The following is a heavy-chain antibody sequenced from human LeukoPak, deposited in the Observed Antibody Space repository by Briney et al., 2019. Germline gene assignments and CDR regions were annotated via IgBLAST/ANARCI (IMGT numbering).Heavy chain of an antibody. CDR1: GYTFTSYD. CDR2: INPNSGGT. Sequence: GASVKVSCKASGYTFTSYDINWVRQAPGQGLEWMGWINPNSGGTNYAQKFQGRVTMTRDTSINTAYMELSRLRSDDTAVYFCAREGPHFYFNYWGQGTLVTVSS. CDR3: AREGPHFYFNY. V-gene: IGHV1-2*02. J-gene: IGHJ4*02.